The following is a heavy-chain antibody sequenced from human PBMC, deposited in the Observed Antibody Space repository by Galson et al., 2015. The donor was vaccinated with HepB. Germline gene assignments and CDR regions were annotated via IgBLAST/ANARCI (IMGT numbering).Heavy chain of an antibody. CDR3: AKDEFVDTAMGAI. D-gene: IGHD5-18*01. J-gene: IGHJ3*02. Sequence: SLRLSCAASGFTFSSYAMSWVRQAPGKGLEWVSAISGSGGGTYYADSVKGRFTISRDNSKNTLYLQMNSLRAEDTAVYYCAKDEFVDTAMGAIWGQGTMVTVSP. CDR2: ISGSGGGT. CDR1: GFTFSSYA. V-gene: IGHV3-23*01.